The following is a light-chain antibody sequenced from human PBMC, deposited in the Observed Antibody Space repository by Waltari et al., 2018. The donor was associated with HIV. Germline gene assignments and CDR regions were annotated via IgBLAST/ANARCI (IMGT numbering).Light chain of an antibody. Sequence: DIVMTQSPDALAVSLGERATIHCSSIPSVLYSSNNKNYLAWYQQKPGQPPKLLIYWASTRESGVPDRFSGSGSGTDFTLTISSLQAEDVALYYCQQYYTTPFTFGPGTKVDIK. CDR1: PSVLYSSNNKNY. CDR3: QQYYTTPFT. J-gene: IGKJ3*01. CDR2: WAS. V-gene: IGKV4-1*01.